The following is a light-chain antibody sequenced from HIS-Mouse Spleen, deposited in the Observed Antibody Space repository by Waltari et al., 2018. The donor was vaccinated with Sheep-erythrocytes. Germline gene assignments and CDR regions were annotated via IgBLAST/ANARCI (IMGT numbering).Light chain of an antibody. CDR2: LGS. Sequence: DIVMTQSPLPLPVTPGEPAAISCRSSQSLLHSNGYNYLDWYLQKPGQSPQLLIYLGSNRASGVPDRFSGSGSGTEFTLKISRVEAEDVGVYYCMQALQTPIFTFGPGTKVDIK. V-gene: IGKV2-28*01. J-gene: IGKJ3*01. CDR1: QSLLHSNGYNY. CDR3: MQALQTPIFT.